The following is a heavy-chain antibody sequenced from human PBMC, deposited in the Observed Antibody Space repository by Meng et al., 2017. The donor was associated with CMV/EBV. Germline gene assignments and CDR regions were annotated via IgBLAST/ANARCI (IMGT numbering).Heavy chain of an antibody. J-gene: IGHJ6*02. CDR1: GFTFSDYY. CDR2: ISSSGSTI. CDR3: ARDRDGNYRYYYGLDV. V-gene: IGHV3-11*01. D-gene: IGHD4-11*01. Sequence: GESLKISCAASGFTFSDYYMSWIRQAPGKGLEWVSYISSSGSTIYYADSVKGRFTISRDNAKNSLYLQMNSLRAEDTAVYYCARDRDGNYRYYYGLDVWGQGTTVTV.